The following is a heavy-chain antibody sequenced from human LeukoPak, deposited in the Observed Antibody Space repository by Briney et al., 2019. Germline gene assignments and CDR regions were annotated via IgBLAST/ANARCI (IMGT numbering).Heavy chain of an antibody. CDR2: IKQDETEK. V-gene: IGHV3-7*03. Sequence: GESLRLSCTASGFTFSNFWMGWVRQAPGKGLEWVSNIKQDETEKIYLGSVKGRLTISRVDSRNTLYLQMNSLRGDDTAVYYCARAGTTVTTWGDYWGQGTLVTVSS. D-gene: IGHD4-17*01. CDR3: ARAGTTVTTWGDY. J-gene: IGHJ4*02. CDR1: GFTFSNFW.